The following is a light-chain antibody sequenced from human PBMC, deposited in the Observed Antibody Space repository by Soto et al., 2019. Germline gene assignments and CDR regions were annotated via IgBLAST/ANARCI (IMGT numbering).Light chain of an antibody. Sequence: DIQMTQSPSTLSASVGDRVTITCRASQSISSWVAWYQQKPGRAPKLLIYKASGLESGVPSRFSGSGSGTEFTLTISSLQPDDFATYSCQQYKTYPWTFGQGTKVEI. CDR3: QQYKTYPWT. CDR2: KAS. V-gene: IGKV1-5*03. CDR1: QSISSW. J-gene: IGKJ1*01.